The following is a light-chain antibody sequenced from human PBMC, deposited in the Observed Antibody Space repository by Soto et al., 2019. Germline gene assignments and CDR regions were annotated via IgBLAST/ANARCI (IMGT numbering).Light chain of an antibody. CDR2: AAS. Sequence: DIQLTQSPSSLSASVGDKVTITCRASQSIRSYLNWVQQKPGKAPKLLIYAASNLQSGVPSRFSGSGSGTDFTLTISSLQPEDFATYFCQQSYTTPVYSFGQGTKVDIK. CDR3: QQSYTTPVYS. V-gene: IGKV1-39*01. CDR1: QSIRSY. J-gene: IGKJ2*01.